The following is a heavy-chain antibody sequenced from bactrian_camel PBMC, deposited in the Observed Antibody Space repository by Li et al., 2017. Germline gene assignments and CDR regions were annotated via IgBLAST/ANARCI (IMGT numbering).Heavy chain of an antibody. J-gene: IGHJ4*01. CDR2: IYPGGGGK. CDR1: AYTYSSYC. V-gene: IGHV3S1*01. Sequence: HVQLVESGGGSVQAGGSLRLSCAASAYTYSSYCMGWFRQAPGKGREVVATIYPGGGGKGYADSVRGRFTISRDNSNNTLYLQMNSLTPEDTAMYYCAAGRRGSCYASGNYNVWGQGTQVTVS. D-gene: IGHD1*01. CDR3: AAGRRGSCYASGNYNV.